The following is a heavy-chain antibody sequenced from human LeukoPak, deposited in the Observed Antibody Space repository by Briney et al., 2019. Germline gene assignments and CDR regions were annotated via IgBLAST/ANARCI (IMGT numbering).Heavy chain of an antibody. Sequence: SGTLSLTCAVSGGSISSSNWWSWVRQPPGKGLEWIGEIYHSGSTNYNPSLKSRVTISVDKSKNQFSLKLSSVTAADTAVYYCARVNDSSGYYYPFPFDYWGQGTLVTVSS. D-gene: IGHD3-22*01. CDR1: GGSISSSNW. CDR2: IYHSGST. J-gene: IGHJ4*02. V-gene: IGHV4-4*02. CDR3: ARVNDSSGYYYPFPFDY.